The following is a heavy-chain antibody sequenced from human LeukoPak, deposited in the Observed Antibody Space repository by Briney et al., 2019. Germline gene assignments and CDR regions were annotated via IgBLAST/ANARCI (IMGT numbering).Heavy chain of an antibody. CDR1: GFTFRNYV. D-gene: IGHD5-24*01. CDR2: INSDGGDI. J-gene: IGHJ4*02. Sequence: GGSLTLSCSASGFTFRNYVMHWVRQAPGKGLEFVSGINSDGGDIHYADSVKDRFIISRDNFKTTLYLQMSSLRPEDTAVYYCVVPLSAYVHGYDYWGQ. CDR3: VVPLSAYVHGYDY. V-gene: IGHV3-64D*09.